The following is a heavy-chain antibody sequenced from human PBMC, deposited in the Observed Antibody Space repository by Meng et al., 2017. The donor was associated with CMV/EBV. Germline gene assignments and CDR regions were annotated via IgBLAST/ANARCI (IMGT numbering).Heavy chain of an antibody. CDR2: IYYSGST. CDR1: GGSISGYY. Sequence: GSLRLSCTVAGGSISGYYWSWIRQPPGKGLEWIGYIYYSGSTNYNPSLKSRVTISVDTSKNQFSLKLSSVTAADTAVYYCARDLWIFGVGWRGFDIWGQGTMVTVSS. D-gene: IGHD3-3*01. J-gene: IGHJ3*02. CDR3: ARDLWIFGVGWRGFDI. V-gene: IGHV4-59*01.